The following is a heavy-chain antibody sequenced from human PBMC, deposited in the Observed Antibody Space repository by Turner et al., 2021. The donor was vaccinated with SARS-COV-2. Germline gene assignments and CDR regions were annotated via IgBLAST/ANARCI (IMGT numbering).Heavy chain of an antibody. J-gene: IGHJ4*02. V-gene: IGHV4-39*01. Sequence: QLQLQETGPGLVKPSGTLSLTCTISGGSISSSSYYWGWIRQPPGKGLEWIGSIYYSGSTYYNPSLKSRVTISVDASKNQFSLKLSSVTAADTAVYYCARRGDGGKSFDYWGQGTLVTVSS. D-gene: IGHD2-15*01. CDR2: IYYSGST. CDR3: ARRGDGGKSFDY. CDR1: GGSISSSSYY.